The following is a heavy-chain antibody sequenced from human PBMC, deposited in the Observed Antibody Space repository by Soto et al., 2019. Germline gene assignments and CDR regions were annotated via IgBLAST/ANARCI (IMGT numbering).Heavy chain of an antibody. CDR2: ISDDGSNK. Sequence: WGSLRLSCAASGFTFRTYGMRWFRQSAGKGLEWAAVISDDGSNKYNIASVEGRFTISRDNSKNTLSLQMNSLRDEDTAVYYCARGGGYSYGTNDAFDIWGQGTMVTVSS. V-gene: IGHV3-30*03. CDR3: ARGGGYSYGTNDAFDI. CDR1: GFTFRTYG. D-gene: IGHD5-18*01. J-gene: IGHJ3*02.